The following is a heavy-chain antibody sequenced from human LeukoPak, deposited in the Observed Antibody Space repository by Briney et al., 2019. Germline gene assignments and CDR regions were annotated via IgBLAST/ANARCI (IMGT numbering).Heavy chain of an antibody. J-gene: IGHJ4*02. Sequence: ASVKVSCKASGYTFINHAIHWVRQAPGQRLEWIGWINVGNGNTKYSQNFQGRITISRDTSATTGYMDLSSLRSEDTAVYYCARRLGRSFDYWGQGTLVTVSS. CDR1: GYTFINHA. CDR2: INVGNGNT. CDR3: ARRLGRSFDY. V-gene: IGHV1-3*01. D-gene: IGHD2-21*01.